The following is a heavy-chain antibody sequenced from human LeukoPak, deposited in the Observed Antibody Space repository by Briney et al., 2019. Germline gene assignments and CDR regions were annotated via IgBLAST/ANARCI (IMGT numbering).Heavy chain of an antibody. CDR1: GGSISSYY. D-gene: IGHD3-10*01. CDR3: ARGSMVRGVTGLYYYYMDV. CDR2: IYYSGST. Sequence: SETLSLTCTVSGGSISSYYWSWIRQPPGKGLEWIGYIYYSGSTNYNPSLKSRVTISVDTSKNQFSLKLSSVTAADTAVYYCARGSMVRGVTGLYYYYMDVWGQGTTVTVSS. J-gene: IGHJ6*03. V-gene: IGHV4-59*01.